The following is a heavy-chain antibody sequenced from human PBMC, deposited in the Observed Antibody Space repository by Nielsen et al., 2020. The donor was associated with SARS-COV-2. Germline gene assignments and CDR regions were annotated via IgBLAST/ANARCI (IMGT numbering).Heavy chain of an antibody. CDR1: GFTFSSYG. J-gene: IGHJ3*02. Sequence: GGSLRLSCAASGFTFSSYGMHWVRQAPGKGLEWVAVISYDGSNKYYADSVKGRFTISRDNSKNTLYLQMNSLRVEDTAVYYCARGLQQQLVLTDAFDIWGQGTMVTVSS. CDR2: ISYDGSNK. D-gene: IGHD6-13*01. V-gene: IGHV3-30*03. CDR3: ARGLQQQLVLTDAFDI.